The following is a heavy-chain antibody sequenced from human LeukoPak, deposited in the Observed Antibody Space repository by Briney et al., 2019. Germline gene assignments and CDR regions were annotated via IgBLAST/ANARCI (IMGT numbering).Heavy chain of an antibody. CDR2: IYYSGST. D-gene: IGHD6-13*01. CDR3: ARGSVKQQLVRGTLDY. CDR1: GGSISSGDYY. V-gene: IGHV4-30-4*01. J-gene: IGHJ4*02. Sequence: SETLSLTCTVSGGSISSGDYYWSWIRQPPGKGLEWIGYIYYSGSTYYNPSLKSRVTISVDTSKNQFSLKLSSVTAADTAVYYCARGSVKQQLVRGTLDYWGQGTLVTVSS.